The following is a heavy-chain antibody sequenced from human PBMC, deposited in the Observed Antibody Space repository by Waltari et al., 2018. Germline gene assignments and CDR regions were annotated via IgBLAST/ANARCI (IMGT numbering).Heavy chain of an antibody. CDR3: GRLGGSMTTYQTFRDH. V-gene: IGHV4-39*07. CDR2: IYYSGST. J-gene: IGHJ5*02. D-gene: IGHD2-21*01. Sequence: QLQLQESGPGLVKPSETLSFTCTVSGGSISSSSYYWGWIRQPPGKGLEWIGSIYYSGSTYYNPALKSRVTISVDTSSNQFSLQLHSVTAADTAVYFCGRLGGSMTTYQTFRDHWGQGILVNVSS. CDR1: GGSISSSSYY.